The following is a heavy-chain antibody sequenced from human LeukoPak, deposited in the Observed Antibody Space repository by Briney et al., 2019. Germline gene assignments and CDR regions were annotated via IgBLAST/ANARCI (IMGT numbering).Heavy chain of an antibody. Sequence: PGGSLRLSCAASGFTFDDYTMHWVRQAPGKGLEWVSLISWDGGSTYYADSVKGRFTISRDNSKNSLYLQMNSLRTEDTALYYCAKDIRSRIQLWSLSEAFDYWGQGTLVTVSS. CDR2: ISWDGGST. J-gene: IGHJ4*02. V-gene: IGHV3-43*01. CDR3: AKDIRSRIQLWSLSEAFDY. CDR1: GFTFDDYT. D-gene: IGHD5-18*01.